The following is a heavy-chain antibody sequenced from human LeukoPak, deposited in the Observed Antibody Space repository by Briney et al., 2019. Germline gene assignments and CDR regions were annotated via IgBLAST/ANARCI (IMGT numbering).Heavy chain of an antibody. D-gene: IGHD3-3*01. J-gene: IGHJ6*03. CDR3: ASSQVTIHIDV. CDR2: ISGSGGST. Sequence: GGSLRLSCAASGFTFSYYSMNWVRQAPGKGLEWVSAISGSGGSTYYADSVKGRFTISRDNSKNPLSLQMNSQRAEDTAVCYCASSQVTIHIDVRGKGTTVTVSS. V-gene: IGHV3-23*01. CDR1: GFTFSYYS.